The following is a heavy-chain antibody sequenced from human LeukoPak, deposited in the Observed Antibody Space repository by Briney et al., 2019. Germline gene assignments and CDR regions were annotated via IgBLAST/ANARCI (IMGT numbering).Heavy chain of an antibody. Sequence: SETLSLTCAVSGGSISNNNWWSWVRQPPGQGLEWIGEISHSGSTNYNPSLKSRVTMSVDKSKNQFSLKLTSVTAADSAVYYCAREGEDTAMVSLWSQGTLVTVSS. D-gene: IGHD5-18*01. V-gene: IGHV4-4*02. J-gene: IGHJ4*02. CDR2: ISHSGST. CDR3: AREGEDTAMVSL. CDR1: GGSISNNNW.